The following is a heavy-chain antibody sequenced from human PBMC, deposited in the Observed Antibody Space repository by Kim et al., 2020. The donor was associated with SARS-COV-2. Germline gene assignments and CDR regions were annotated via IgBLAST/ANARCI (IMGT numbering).Heavy chain of an antibody. CDR1: GFTFSSYA. V-gene: IGHV3-23*01. J-gene: IGHJ4*02. Sequence: GGSLRLSCAASGFTFSSYAMSWVRQAPGKGLEWVSALSGNGGSTYHADSVKGRFTISRDNSKNTLYLQMNSLRAEDTAVYYCAKPPGYCSSTSCYGDEGYFDYWGQGTLVTVSS. CDR3: AKPPGYCSSTSCYGDEGYFDY. D-gene: IGHD2-2*01. CDR2: LSGNGGST.